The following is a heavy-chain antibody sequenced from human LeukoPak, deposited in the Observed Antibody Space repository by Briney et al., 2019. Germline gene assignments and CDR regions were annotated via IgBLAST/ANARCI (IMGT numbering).Heavy chain of an antibody. D-gene: IGHD3-10*01. J-gene: IGHJ4*02. CDR2: IFPSGGEI. Sequence: GGSLRLSCEASGFTFSTFAMIWVRQPPGKGLEWVSSIFPSGGEIHYADSVRGRFTISRDNSKNTLYLQMNSLRAEDTAVYYCASGLWFGEREYDYWGQGTLVTVSS. V-gene: IGHV3-23*01. CDR1: GFTFSTFA. CDR3: ASGLWFGEREYDY.